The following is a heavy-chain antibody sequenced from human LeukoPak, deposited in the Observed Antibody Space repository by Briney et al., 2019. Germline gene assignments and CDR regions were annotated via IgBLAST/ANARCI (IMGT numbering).Heavy chain of an antibody. D-gene: IGHD1-26*01. CDR3: ARGVGAILHY. J-gene: IGHJ4*02. CDR2: IIPIFGTA. V-gene: IGHV1-69*05. Sequence: ASVKVSCKASGGTFSSYAISWVRQAPGQGLEWMGGIIPIFGTANYAQKFQGRVTITTDESTSTAYMELSSLRSGDTAVYYCARGVGAILHYWGQGTLVTVSS. CDR1: GGTFSSYA.